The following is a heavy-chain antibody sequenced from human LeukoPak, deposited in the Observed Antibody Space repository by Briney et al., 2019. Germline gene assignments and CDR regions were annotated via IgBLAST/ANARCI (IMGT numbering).Heavy chain of an antibody. CDR1: GFTGSSNY. CDR2: IYSGGST. V-gene: IGHV3-66*01. J-gene: IGHJ3*02. D-gene: IGHD3-22*01. CDR3: ASPWGYDSSGGVFDI. Sequence: GGSLRLSCGASGFTGSSNYMSWVRQALGGGVEWVLVIYSGGSTYYADCLKGGFTISRDNSKNTLYLQMNSLRAEDTAVYYCASPWGYDSSGGVFDIWVQGTMVSVSS.